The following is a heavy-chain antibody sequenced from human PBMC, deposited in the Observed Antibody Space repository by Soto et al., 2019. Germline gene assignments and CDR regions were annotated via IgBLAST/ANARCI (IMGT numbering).Heavy chain of an antibody. D-gene: IGHD6-19*01. Sequence: ASVKLSCKASGYTFTSYYMHWVRQAPGQGLEWMGIINPSGGSTSYAQKFQGRVAMTRDTSTSTVYMELSSLRSEDTAVYYCARGGVPEQWLVRIFWGMAPFDYWGQGTLVTVSS. J-gene: IGHJ4*02. V-gene: IGHV1-46*01. CDR3: ARGGVPEQWLVRIFWGMAPFDY. CDR2: INPSGGST. CDR1: GYTFTSYY.